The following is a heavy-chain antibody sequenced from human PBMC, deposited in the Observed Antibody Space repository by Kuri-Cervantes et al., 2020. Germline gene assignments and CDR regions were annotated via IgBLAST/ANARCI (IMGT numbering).Heavy chain of an antibody. CDR3: ASRSSTSSYYYMDV. D-gene: IGHD2-2*01. CDR2: INPNSGGT. J-gene: IGHJ6*03. Sequence: ASVKVSCKASGYTFTSHAIHWVRQAPGQGLEWMGWINPNSGGTNYAQKFQGRVTMTRDTSISTAYMELSRLRSDDTAVYYCASRSSTSSYYYMDVWGKGTTVTVSS. CDR1: GYTFTSHA. V-gene: IGHV1-2*02.